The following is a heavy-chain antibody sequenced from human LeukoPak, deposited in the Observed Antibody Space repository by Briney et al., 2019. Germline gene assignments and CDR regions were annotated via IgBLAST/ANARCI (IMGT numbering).Heavy chain of an antibody. CDR2: MSPNSGNT. Sequence: ASVRVSCKASGYTFTSYDINWVRQAAGQGLEWMGWMSPNSGNTGYAQKFQGRVTITRSTSISTAYMELSGLRSEDTAVYYCARGPDSAAGSGYWGQGTLVTVSS. V-gene: IGHV1-8*03. D-gene: IGHD6-13*01. CDR3: ARGPDSAAGSGY. CDR1: GYTFTSYD. J-gene: IGHJ4*02.